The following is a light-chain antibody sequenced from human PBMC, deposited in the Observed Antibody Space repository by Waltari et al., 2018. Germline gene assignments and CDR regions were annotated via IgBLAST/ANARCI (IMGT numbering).Light chain of an antibody. CDR3: SSYAGSHTRA. CDR1: STDIGTYDY. Sequence: QSALTQPRSVSGSPGQSVTISCTGTSTDIGTYDYLSWYQHHPGKAPKLIIYDVTERPSGVPDRFSGSKSGSTASLTISGLQAEDEAEYFCSSYAGSHTRAFGGGTKLTVL. CDR2: DVT. J-gene: IGLJ2*01. V-gene: IGLV2-11*01.